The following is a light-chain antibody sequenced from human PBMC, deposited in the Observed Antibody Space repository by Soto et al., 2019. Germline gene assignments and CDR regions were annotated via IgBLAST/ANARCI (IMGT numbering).Light chain of an antibody. Sequence: QSALTQPRSVSGSPGQSVTISCTGARSDVCGSRFVSWYQQHPDKAPKLMIYDVDKRPSGVPDRFSGSKSGNTASLTISGPKAEEQVDYFCLSDASVLTLVFGGGTKLTV. CDR2: DVD. CDR1: RSDVCGSRF. J-gene: IGLJ3*02. V-gene: IGLV2-11*01. CDR3: LSDASVLTLV.